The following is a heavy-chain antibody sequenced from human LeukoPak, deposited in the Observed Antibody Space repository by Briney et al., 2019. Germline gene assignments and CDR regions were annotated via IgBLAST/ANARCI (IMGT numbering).Heavy chain of an antibody. CDR1: GFTFSSYS. CDR3: ARGTSPFDP. J-gene: IGHJ5*02. Sequence: PGGSLRLSCAASGFTFSSYSMNWVRQAPGKGLEWISYITRSSSTIYYADSVKGRFTISRDHAKNSLYLQMNSLRDEDTAVYYCARGTSPFDPWGRGTLVTVSS. CDR2: ITRSSSTI. V-gene: IGHV3-48*02.